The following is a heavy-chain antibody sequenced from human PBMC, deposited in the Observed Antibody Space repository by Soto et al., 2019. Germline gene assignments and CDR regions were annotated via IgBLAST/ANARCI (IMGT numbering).Heavy chain of an antibody. V-gene: IGHV1-69*13. CDR3: ARGGYYYDSSGYYDACGI. CDR1: GGTFSSYA. CDR2: IIPIFGTA. Sequence: GASVKVSCKASGGTFSSYAISWVRQAPGQGLEWMGGIIPIFGTANYAQKFQGRVTITADESTSTAYMELSSLRSEDTAVYYCARGGYYYDSSGYYDACGIWGQGTMVTVSS. D-gene: IGHD3-22*01. J-gene: IGHJ3*02.